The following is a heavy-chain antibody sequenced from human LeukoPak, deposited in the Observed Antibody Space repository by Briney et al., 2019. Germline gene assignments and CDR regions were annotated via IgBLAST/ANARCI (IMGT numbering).Heavy chain of an antibody. CDR3: ASQVYYYDSSGYYYGAFDI. J-gene: IGHJ3*02. V-gene: IGHV1-69*05. CDR2: IIPIFGTA. D-gene: IGHD3-22*01. Sequence: SVKVPCKASGGTFSSYAISWVRQAPGQGLEWMGGIIPIFGTANYAQKFQGRVTITTDESTSTAYMELSSLRSEDTAVYYCASQVYYYDSSGYYYGAFDIWGQGTMVTVSS. CDR1: GGTFSSYA.